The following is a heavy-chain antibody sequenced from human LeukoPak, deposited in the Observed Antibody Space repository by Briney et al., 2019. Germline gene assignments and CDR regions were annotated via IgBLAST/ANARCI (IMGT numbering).Heavy chain of an antibody. D-gene: IGHD2/OR15-2a*01. CDR1: GFTFIRYA. CDR3: AKELGLGTTYYYGMDV. J-gene: IGHJ6*02. Sequence: GGALRHSCVASGFTFIRYAMSWVRPAPGRGREWVSAISVSVGSIYYAGSVKGRFTISRDNSKNTRYLQMNSLRAEDTAVYYCAKELGLGTTYYYGMDVWGQGTTVTGSS. CDR2: ISVSVGSI. V-gene: IGHV3-23*01.